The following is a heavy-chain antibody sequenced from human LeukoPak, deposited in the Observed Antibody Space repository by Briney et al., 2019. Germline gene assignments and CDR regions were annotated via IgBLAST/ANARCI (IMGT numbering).Heavy chain of an antibody. D-gene: IGHD2-2*02. CDR1: GFTFSSYA. J-gene: IGHJ6*03. CDR3: AKEVGCSSTSCYIGYYYYYMDV. CDR2: ISGSGGST. Sequence: HSGGSLRLSCAASGFTFSSYAMSWVRQAPGKGLEWVSAISGSGGSTYYADSVRGRFTISRDNSKNTLYLQMNSLRAEDTAVYYCAKEVGCSSTSCYIGYYYYYMDVWGKGTTVTVSS. V-gene: IGHV3-23*01.